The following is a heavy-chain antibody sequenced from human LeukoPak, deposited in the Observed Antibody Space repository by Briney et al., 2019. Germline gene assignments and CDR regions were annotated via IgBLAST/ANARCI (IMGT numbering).Heavy chain of an antibody. V-gene: IGHV1-2*02. Sequence: GASVKVSCKTSGYTFTSYYMHWVRQAPGQGLEWMGWTNPYSGGTGYARKFLGRVTMTRDTSISTAYLELSRLTADDTAVYFCARARSDSSTYYFAYWGPGTLVTVSS. CDR1: GYTFTSYY. CDR3: ARARSDSSTYYFAY. J-gene: IGHJ4*02. D-gene: IGHD6-13*01. CDR2: TNPYSGGT.